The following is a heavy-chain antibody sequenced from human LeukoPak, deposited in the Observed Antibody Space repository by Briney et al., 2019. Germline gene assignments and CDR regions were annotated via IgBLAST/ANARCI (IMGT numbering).Heavy chain of an antibody. Sequence: GESLKISCKGSGYSFNTYWIGRVRQMPGKGLEWMGIIYPGDSDTRYSPSFQGQVTISAEKSISTAYLQWSSLKASDTAMYYCARQMVRGDPYLDYWGQGTLVTVSS. CDR2: IYPGDSDT. CDR1: GYSFNTYW. V-gene: IGHV5-51*01. D-gene: IGHD3-10*01. J-gene: IGHJ4*02. CDR3: ARQMVRGDPYLDY.